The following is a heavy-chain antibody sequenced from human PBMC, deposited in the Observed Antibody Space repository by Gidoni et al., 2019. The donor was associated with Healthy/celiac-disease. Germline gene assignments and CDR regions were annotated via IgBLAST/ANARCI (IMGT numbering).Heavy chain of an antibody. CDR1: GFTVSSNY. J-gene: IGHJ4*02. D-gene: IGHD3-22*01. CDR2: IYSGGST. CDR3: ARDPYYYDSSGYEDY. V-gene: IGHV3-66*02. Sequence: EVQLVESGGGLVQPGGSLRLSCAASGFTVSSNYMSWVRQAPGKGLEWVSVIYSGGSTYYADSVKGRFTISRDNSKNTLYLQMNSLRAEDTAVYYCARDPYYYDSSGYEDYWGQGTLVTVSS.